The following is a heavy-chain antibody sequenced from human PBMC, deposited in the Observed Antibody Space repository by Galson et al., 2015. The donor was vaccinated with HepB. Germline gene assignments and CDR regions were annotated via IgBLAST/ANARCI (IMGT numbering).Heavy chain of an antibody. V-gene: IGHV1-58*01. J-gene: IGHJ4*02. D-gene: IGHD1-26*01. CDR2: IVVGSGNT. CDR3: ARDPSAIVGATFRVY. Sequence: SVKVSCKASGFTFTSSAVRWVRQARGQRLEWIGWIVVGSGNTNYAQKFQERVTITRDMSTSTAYMELSSLRSEDTAVYYCARDPSAIVGATFRVYWGQGTLVTVSS. CDR1: GFTFTSSA.